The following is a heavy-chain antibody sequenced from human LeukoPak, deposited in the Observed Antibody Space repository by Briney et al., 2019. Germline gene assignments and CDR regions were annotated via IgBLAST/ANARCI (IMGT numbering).Heavy chain of an antibody. CDR3: ASEVVAGGN. CDR1: GFTFSSYW. V-gene: IGHV3-7*03. Sequence: GGSLRLSCAASGFTFSSYWMNWARQAPGKGLEWVASINHNGNVNYYVDSVKGRFTISRDNAKNSLYLQMNSLRAEDTAVYYCASEVVAGGNWGQGTLVTVSS. CDR2: INHNGNVN. J-gene: IGHJ4*02. D-gene: IGHD2-15*01.